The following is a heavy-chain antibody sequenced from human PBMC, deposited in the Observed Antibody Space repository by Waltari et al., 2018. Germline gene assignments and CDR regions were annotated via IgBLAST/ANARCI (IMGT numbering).Heavy chain of an antibody. V-gene: IGHV4-4*07. CDR3: AGVYCSGGSCYIRYFDL. CDR2: IYTSGST. Sequence: QVQLQESGPGLVKPSETLSLTCTVTGGSISSYYWSWIRQPAGKGLEWIGRIYTSGSTNSNPSLKSRITMSVDTSKNQFSLKLSSVTAADTAVYYCAGVYCSGGSCYIRYFDLWGRGTLVTVSS. CDR1: GGSISSYY. D-gene: IGHD2-15*01. J-gene: IGHJ2*01.